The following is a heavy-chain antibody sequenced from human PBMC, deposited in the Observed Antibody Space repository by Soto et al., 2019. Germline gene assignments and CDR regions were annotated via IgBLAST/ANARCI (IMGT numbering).Heavy chain of an antibody. V-gene: IGHV1-18*01. J-gene: IGHJ4*02. CDR1: GFTFTNSY. CDR2: ISAYSGNT. CDR3: ARGDTYYVNWYFDY. Sequence: QVQLVQSGAEVKNPGDSVKVSCKTSGFTFTNSYINWVRQAPGQGLEELGRISAYSGNTNYAQNLESRVTMTTDASASTAYMELRSLRSADTAVYLCARGDTYYVNWYFDYWGQGTLVTVSS. D-gene: IGHD1-1*01.